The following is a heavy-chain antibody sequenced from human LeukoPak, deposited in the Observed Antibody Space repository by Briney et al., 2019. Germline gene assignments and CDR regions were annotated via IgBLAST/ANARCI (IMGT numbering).Heavy chain of an antibody. J-gene: IGHJ4*02. V-gene: IGHV4-34*01. CDR3: ALVVDYSGSGTYVVDY. CDR1: GGSFNVYH. CDR2: ITHSGST. Sequence: SERLSLTCAVYGGSFNVYHWRWIRQPPGKGLEWIGEITHSGSTNYNPSLMSRVTVSVDTSKKQFSLKLSSVTAADTAVYYCALVVDYSGSGTYVVDYWGQDTLDPVSS. D-gene: IGHD3-10*01.